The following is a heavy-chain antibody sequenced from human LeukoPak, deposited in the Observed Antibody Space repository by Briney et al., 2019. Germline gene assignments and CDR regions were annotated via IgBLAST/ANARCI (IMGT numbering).Heavy chain of an antibody. CDR2: IWYDGSNK. V-gene: IGHV3-33*01. CDR1: GFTFSSYG. CDR3: ARESGYSSSFDY. J-gene: IGHJ4*02. D-gene: IGHD5-18*01. Sequence: GGSLRLSCAASGFTFSSYGVHWVRQAPGKGLEWVAVIWYDGSNKYYADSVKGRFTISRDNSKNTLYLQMNSLRAEDTAVYYCARESGYSSSFDYWGQGTLVTVSS.